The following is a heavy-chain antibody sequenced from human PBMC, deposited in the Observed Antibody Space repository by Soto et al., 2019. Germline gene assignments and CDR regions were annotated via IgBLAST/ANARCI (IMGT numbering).Heavy chain of an antibody. Sequence: PSETLSLTCTVSGGSTSSGGYYWSWIRQHPGKGLEWIGYIYYSGSTYYNPSLKSRVTISVDTSKNQFSLKLSSVTAADTAVYYCARGVGLERRRAYFDYWGQGTLVTVSS. J-gene: IGHJ4*02. CDR2: IYYSGST. D-gene: IGHD1-1*01. CDR1: GGSTSSGGYY. CDR3: ARGVGLERRRAYFDY. V-gene: IGHV4-31*03.